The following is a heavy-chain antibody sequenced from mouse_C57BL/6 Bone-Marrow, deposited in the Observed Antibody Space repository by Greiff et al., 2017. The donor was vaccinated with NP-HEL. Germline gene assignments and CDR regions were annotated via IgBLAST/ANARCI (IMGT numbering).Heavy chain of an antibody. CDR1: GYAFSSSW. CDR2: IFPGDGDT. CDR3: AKAFYYYGSYWYFDV. D-gene: IGHD1-1*01. Sequence: QVQLQQSGPELVKPGASVKISCKASGYAFSSSWMNWVKQRPGKGLEWIGRIFPGDGDTNYNGKFKGKATLTADQSSSTAYMQLSSLTSEDSAVYFCAKAFYYYGSYWYFDVWGTGTTVTVSS. J-gene: IGHJ1*03. V-gene: IGHV1-82*01.